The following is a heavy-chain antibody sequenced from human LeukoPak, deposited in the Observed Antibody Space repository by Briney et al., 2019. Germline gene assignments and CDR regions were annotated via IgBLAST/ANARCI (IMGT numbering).Heavy chain of an antibody. CDR1: GGSISSYY. V-gene: IGHV4-59*12. J-gene: IGHJ4*02. CDR2: IYYSGST. Sequence: PSETLSLTCTVSGGSISSYYWSWIRQPPGKGLEWIGYIYYSGSTYYNPSLKSRVTISVDTSKNQFSLKLSSVTAADTAVYYCARDSLYDDSSGYFNWGQGTLVTVSS. D-gene: IGHD3-22*01. CDR3: ARDSLYDDSSGYFN.